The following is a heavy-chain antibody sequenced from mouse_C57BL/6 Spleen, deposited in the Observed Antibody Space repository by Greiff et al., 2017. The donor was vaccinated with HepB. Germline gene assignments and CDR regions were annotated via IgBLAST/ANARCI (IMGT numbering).Heavy chain of an antibody. CDR3: ARTNWSYFDY. CDR1: GYTFTDYN. D-gene: IGHD4-1*02. CDR2: INPNNGGT. J-gene: IGHJ2*01. Sequence: VQLKQSGPELVKPGASVKMSSKASGYTFTDYNMHWVKQSHGKSLEWIGYINPNNGGTSYNQKFKGKATLTVNKSSSTAYMELRSLTSEDSAVYYCARTNWSYFDYWGQGTTLTVSS. V-gene: IGHV1-22*01.